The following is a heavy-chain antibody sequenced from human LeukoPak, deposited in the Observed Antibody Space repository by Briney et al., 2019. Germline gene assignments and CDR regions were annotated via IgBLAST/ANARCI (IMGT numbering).Heavy chain of an antibody. CDR1: GGSISSSSYY. D-gene: IGHD3-22*01. Sequence: SETLSLTCTVSGGSISSSSYYWGWIRQPPGKGLEWIGRIYYSGSTYYNPSLKSRVTISVDTSKNQFSLKLSSVTAADTAVYYCARVWYYYDSSGYYYVFDYWGQGTLVTVSS. CDR2: IYYSGST. CDR3: ARVWYYYDSSGYYYVFDY. J-gene: IGHJ4*02. V-gene: IGHV4-39*07.